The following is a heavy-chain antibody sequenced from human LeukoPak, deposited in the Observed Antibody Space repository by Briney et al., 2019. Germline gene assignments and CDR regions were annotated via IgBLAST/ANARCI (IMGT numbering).Heavy chain of an antibody. J-gene: IGHJ6*02. CDR1: GFTFSSYA. Sequence: GGSLRLSCAASGFTFSSYAMHWVRHSPGKGLEWLALISPDGTKDYYPDSVKGRFTISRDNAKNSLYLQMNSLRAEDTAVYYCARDKVSSGMDVWGQGTTVTVSS. CDR3: ARDKVSSGMDV. CDR2: ISPDGTKD. V-gene: IGHV3-30-3*01. D-gene: IGHD3-10*01.